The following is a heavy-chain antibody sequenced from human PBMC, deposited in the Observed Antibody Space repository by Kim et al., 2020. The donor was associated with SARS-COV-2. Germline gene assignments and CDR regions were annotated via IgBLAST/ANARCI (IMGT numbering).Heavy chain of an antibody. CDR3: ARRGSYYAAPPDY. J-gene: IGHJ4*02. V-gene: IGHV1-18*01. D-gene: IGHD1-26*01. Sequence: YAQKVQGRVTMTTDTPTSTAYMELRSLRSDDTAVYYCARRGSYYAAPPDYWGQGTLVTVSS.